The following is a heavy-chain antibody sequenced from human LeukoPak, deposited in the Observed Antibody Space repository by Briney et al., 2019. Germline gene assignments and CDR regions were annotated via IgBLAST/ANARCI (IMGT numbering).Heavy chain of an antibody. CDR2: ISYDGSNK. Sequence: PGGSLRLSCAASGFTFSSYGMHWVRQAPGKGLEWVAVISYDGSNKYYADSVKGRFTISRDNSKNTLYLQMNSLRAEDTAVYYCAKDSRPWLVRDYYYGMDVWGQGTTVTVSS. CDR1: GFTFSSYG. CDR3: AKDSRPWLVRDYYYGMDV. V-gene: IGHV3-30*18. J-gene: IGHJ6*02. D-gene: IGHD6-19*01.